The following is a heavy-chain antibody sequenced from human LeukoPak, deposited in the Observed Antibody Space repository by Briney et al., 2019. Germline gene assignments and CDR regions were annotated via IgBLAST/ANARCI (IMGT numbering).Heavy chain of an antibody. J-gene: IGHJ4*02. Sequence: GSSVKVSCKASGGTFSSYAISWVRQAPGQGLEWMGGIIPIFGTANYAQKFQGRVTITADESTSTAYMELSSLRSEDSAMYYCARVEGHYDILTGYQGKYYFDYWGQGTLVTVSS. V-gene: IGHV1-69*01. D-gene: IGHD3-9*01. CDR1: GGTFSSYA. CDR2: IIPIFGTA. CDR3: ARVEGHYDILTGYQGKYYFDY.